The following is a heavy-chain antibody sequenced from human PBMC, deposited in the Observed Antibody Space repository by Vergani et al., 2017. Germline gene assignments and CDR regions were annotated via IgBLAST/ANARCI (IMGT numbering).Heavy chain of an antibody. J-gene: IGHJ3*01. Sequence: EVQLLQSEGAVVQPGGSLRLSCVASGFTFSSHAMSWVRQGPGQGLEWVSSIKNTGDSTHYADSVKGRFTISRDNSKNTLYLQMNSLRVEDSAVYYCARVKTYYYDSNGRAILDTFDLWGHGTMVIVSS. CDR1: GFTFSSHA. CDR2: IKNTGDST. D-gene: IGHD3-22*01. V-gene: IGHV3-23*01. CDR3: ARVKTYYYDSNGRAILDTFDL.